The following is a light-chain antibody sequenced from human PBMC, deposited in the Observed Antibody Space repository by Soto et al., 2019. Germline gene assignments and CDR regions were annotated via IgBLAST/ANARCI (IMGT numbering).Light chain of an antibody. V-gene: IGKV4-1*01. CDR3: QQYYSTPRT. J-gene: IGKJ1*01. Sequence: DIVMTQSPDSLAVSLGERATINCKSSQSVLYSSNNKNYLAWYQQKPGQPPKLLIYWASTRESGVPHRLSGSGPLTDFTLTITSLQAKDVAVYYCQQYYSTPRTFGKGTKVQIK. CDR1: QSVLYSSNNKNY. CDR2: WAS.